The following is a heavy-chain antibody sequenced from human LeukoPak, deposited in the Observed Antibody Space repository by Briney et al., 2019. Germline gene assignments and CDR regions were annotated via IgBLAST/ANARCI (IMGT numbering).Heavy chain of an antibody. V-gene: IGHV1-46*01. CDR1: GYTFTSYY. Sequence: GASVKVSCKASGYTFTSYYMHWVRQAPGQGLEWVGIINPSGGSTSYAQKFQGRVTMTRDTSTSTVYMELSSLRSEDTAVYYCANLWFGELLGDAFDIWGQGTMVTVSS. CDR3: ANLWFGELLGDAFDI. J-gene: IGHJ3*02. CDR2: INPSGGST. D-gene: IGHD3-10*01.